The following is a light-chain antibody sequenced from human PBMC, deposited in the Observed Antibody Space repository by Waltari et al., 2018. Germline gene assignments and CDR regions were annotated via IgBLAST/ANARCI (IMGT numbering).Light chain of an antibody. Sequence: QSALTQPASVSGSPGQSITISCTGASSDVGSYNYVSWYQQHPGKAPKLMIYDVSNRPSVVSHRFSGSKSGNTASLTISGLQAEDEAHYYCSSYTTSATWVFGGGTKLTVL. J-gene: IGLJ3*02. V-gene: IGLV2-14*01. CDR1: SSDVGSYNY. CDR2: DVS. CDR3: SSYTTSATWV.